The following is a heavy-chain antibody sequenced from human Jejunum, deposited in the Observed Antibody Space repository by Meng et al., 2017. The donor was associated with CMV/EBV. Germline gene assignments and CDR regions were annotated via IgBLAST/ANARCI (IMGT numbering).Heavy chain of an antibody. V-gene: IGHV3-30*02. J-gene: IGHJ4*02. CDR1: WFTFPTSG. CDR2: IHYDGSIK. CDR3: VKDPELYY. Sequence: SCEASWFTFPTSGMHWVRQAPGKGLEWVAYIHYDGSIKLYTDSVKGRFTISRDNSKNSFYLQMNSLRPEDTALYYCVKDPELYYWGQGTLVTVSS. D-gene: IGHD3-10*01.